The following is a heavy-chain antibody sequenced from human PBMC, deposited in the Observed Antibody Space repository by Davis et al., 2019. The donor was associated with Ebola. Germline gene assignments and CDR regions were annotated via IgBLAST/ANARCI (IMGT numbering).Heavy chain of an antibody. CDR3: ARDGYYYDSSGYYAYFDY. CDR2: INPNSGGT. CDR1: GYTFTGYY. D-gene: IGHD3-22*01. J-gene: IGHJ4*02. V-gene: IGHV1-2*02. Sequence: ASVKVSCKASGYTFTGYYMHWVRQAPGQGLEWMGWINPNSGGTNYAQKFQGRVTMTRDTSISTAYMELSRLRSDDTAVYYCARDGYYYDSSGYYAYFDYWGQGTLVTVSS.